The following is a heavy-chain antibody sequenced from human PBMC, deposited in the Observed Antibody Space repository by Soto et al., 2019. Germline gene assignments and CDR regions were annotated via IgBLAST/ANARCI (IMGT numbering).Heavy chain of an antibody. CDR3: ARDSYVGTTGFDY. J-gene: IGHJ4*02. V-gene: IGHV6-1*01. CDR1: GDSVSSNSAA. CDR2: TYYRSKWYN. D-gene: IGHD1-7*01. Sequence: QVQLQQSGPGLVKPSQTLSLTCAISGDSVSSNSAAWNWIRQSPSRGLEWLGRTYYRSKWYNDYEVSVKSRITVTPDTSKNQFSLQRTSVAPEDTAVYYCARDSYVGTTGFDYWGQGTLVTVSS.